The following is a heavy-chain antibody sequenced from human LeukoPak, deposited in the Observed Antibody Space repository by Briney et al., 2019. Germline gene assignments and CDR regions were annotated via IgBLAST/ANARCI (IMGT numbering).Heavy chain of an antibody. CDR3: AKDSHCSGGSCYSNFDY. CDR1: GLTFYSYA. Sequence: GGSLRLSCAASGLTFYSYAMSWVRQAPGKGLEWVSAISGSGGSTYYADSVKGRFTISRDNSKNTLYLQMNSLRAEDTAVYYCAKDSHCSGGSCYSNFDYWGQGTLVTVSS. D-gene: IGHD2-15*01. V-gene: IGHV3-23*01. CDR2: ISGSGGST. J-gene: IGHJ4*02.